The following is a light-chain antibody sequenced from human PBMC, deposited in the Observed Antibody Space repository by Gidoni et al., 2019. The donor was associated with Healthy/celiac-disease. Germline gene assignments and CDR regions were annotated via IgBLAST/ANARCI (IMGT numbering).Light chain of an antibody. CDR2: TNN. J-gene: IGLJ7*01. Sequence: QSVLTQPPSASGTPGQRVTISCSGSSYNLGSNTVNWYQQLPGTAPKLLIYTNNQRPSGVPDRFSGSKSGTSASLAISGLQSEDEADYYCAAWDDSLNGAVFGGGTQLTVL. CDR3: AAWDDSLNGAV. CDR1: SYNLGSNT. V-gene: IGLV1-44*01.